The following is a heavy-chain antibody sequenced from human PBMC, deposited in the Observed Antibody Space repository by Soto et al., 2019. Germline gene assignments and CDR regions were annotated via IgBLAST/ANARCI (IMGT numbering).Heavy chain of an antibody. Sequence: SETLSLTCTVSGGSISSGGYYWSWIRQHPGKGLEWIGYIYYSGSTYYSPSLKSRGTISVDTSKNQFSLKLSSVTAADTAVYYCARRFHDYGYYFDYWGQGTLVTVSS. CDR2: IYYSGST. CDR3: ARRFHDYGYYFDY. J-gene: IGHJ4*02. V-gene: IGHV4-31*03. D-gene: IGHD4-17*01. CDR1: GGSISSGGYY.